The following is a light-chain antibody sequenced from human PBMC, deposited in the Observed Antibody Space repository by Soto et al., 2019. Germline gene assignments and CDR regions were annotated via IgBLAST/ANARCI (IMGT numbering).Light chain of an antibody. J-gene: IGLJ1*01. CDR1: SSDIGGYNY. Sequence: QSALTQPASVSGSPGQSITISCTGGSSDIGGYNYVSWFQQHPGKVPKLMIYEVTNRTSGVSNRFSGSKSGSTASLTISGLQAEDEADYYCSSYTSSNTLVFGTGTKLTVL. CDR2: EVT. CDR3: SSYTSSNTLV. V-gene: IGLV2-14*01.